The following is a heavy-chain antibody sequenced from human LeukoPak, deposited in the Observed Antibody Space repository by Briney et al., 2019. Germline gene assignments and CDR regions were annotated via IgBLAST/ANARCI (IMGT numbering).Heavy chain of an antibody. CDR2: IYHSGST. CDR1: GGSISSGGYY. Sequence: SETLSLTCTVSGGSISSGGYYWSWIRQPPGKGLEWIGYIYHSGSTNYNPSLKSRVTISVDTSKNQFSLKLSSVTAADTAVYYCARDGYNVAAAVDAFDIWGQGTMVTVSS. V-gene: IGHV4-61*08. D-gene: IGHD6-13*01. CDR3: ARDGYNVAAAVDAFDI. J-gene: IGHJ3*02.